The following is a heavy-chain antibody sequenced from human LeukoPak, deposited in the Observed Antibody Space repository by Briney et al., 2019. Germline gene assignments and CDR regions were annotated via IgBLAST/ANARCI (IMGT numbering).Heavy chain of an antibody. CDR2: ITGSGGNT. CDR1: GFTFSNYA. V-gene: IGHV3-23*01. CDR3: AKWGDYDVLTGYYVSDY. D-gene: IGHD3-9*01. Sequence: GASLRLSCAASGFTFSNYAMSWVRQAPGKGLEWVSAITGSGGNTYYADSVKGRFAISRDNSKSTVFLQMNSLRAEDTAVYYCAKWGDYDVLTGYYVSDYWGQGTLVTVSS. J-gene: IGHJ4*02.